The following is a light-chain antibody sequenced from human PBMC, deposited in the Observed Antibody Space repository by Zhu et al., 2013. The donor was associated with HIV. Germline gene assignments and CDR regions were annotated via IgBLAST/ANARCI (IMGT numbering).Light chain of an antibody. CDR2: WAS. J-gene: IGKJ4*01. CDR1: QSVLYNSNNKNY. V-gene: IGKV4-1*01. CDR3: QQYYSTPLT. Sequence: DIVLTQSPEFLAVSLGERATINCKSSQSVLYNSNNKNYFAWYQQKPGQPPRLLIYWASTRESGVPDRFSGSGSGTDFTLTISSLQAEDVAVYYCQQYYSTPLTFGGGTKVEIK.